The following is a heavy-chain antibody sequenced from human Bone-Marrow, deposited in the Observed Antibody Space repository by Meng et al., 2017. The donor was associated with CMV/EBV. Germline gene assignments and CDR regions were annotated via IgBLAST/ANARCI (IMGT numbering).Heavy chain of an antibody. CDR2: IYYSGST. J-gene: IGHJ4*02. D-gene: IGHD6-13*01. CDR3: ARVRSCSWYYFDY. Sequence: SETLSLTCTVSGGSISSYYWSWIRQPPGKGLEWIGYIYYSGSTNYNPSLKSRVTISVDPSKIQFSLELSSVTAEDTAVYYCARVRSCSWYYFDYWGQGTLVTVSS. V-gene: IGHV4-59*01. CDR1: GGSISSYY.